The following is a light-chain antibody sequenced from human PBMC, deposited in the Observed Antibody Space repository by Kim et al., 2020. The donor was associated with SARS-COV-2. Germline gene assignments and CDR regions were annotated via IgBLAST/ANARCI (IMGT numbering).Light chain of an antibody. CDR3: QQYNDYLWT. V-gene: IGKV1-5*01. CDR1: QSISSW. J-gene: IGKJ1*01. CDR2: GAS. Sequence: ASIGDRVTITCRASQSISSWLAWYQQKPGKAPKLLIYGASSLQSGVPSRFSGSGSGTEFTLTINSLQPDDFASYYCQQYNDYLWTFGQGTKVEIK.